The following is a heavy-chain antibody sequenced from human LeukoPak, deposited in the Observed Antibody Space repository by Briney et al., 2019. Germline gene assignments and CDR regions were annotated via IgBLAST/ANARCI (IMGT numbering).Heavy chain of an antibody. CDR3: ARSDNPPLGSSGYDL. CDR2: ISGSGGST. CDR1: GFTFSSYS. V-gene: IGHV3-23*01. Sequence: PGGSLRLSCAASGFTFSSYSMNWVRQAPGKGLEWVSAISGSGGSTYYADSVKGRFTISRDNSKNTLYLQMNSLRAEDTAVYYCARSDNPPLGSSGYDLWGQGTLVTVSS. J-gene: IGHJ4*02. D-gene: IGHD3-22*01.